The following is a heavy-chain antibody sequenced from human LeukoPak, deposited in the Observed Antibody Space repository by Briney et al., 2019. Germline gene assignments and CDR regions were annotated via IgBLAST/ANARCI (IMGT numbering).Heavy chain of an antibody. CDR1: GDSINSGGYY. D-gene: IGHD2-15*01. CDR2: IQYSGST. CDR3: ARCGGSGGSCYD. J-gene: IGHJ4*02. V-gene: IGHV4-31*03. Sequence: SETLSLTCSVSGDSINSGGYYWNWMRQFPGKGLEWIGYIQYSGSTHYNTSLKNRVNISLDTSKTQFSLKLSSVTAADTAVYYCARCGGSGGSCYDWGQGTLVTVSS.